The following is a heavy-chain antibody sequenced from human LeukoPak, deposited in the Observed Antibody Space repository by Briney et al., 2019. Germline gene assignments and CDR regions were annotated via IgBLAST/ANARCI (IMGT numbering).Heavy chain of an antibody. J-gene: IGHJ4*02. Sequence: SETLSLTCTVSGGSISSGSYYWGWIRQPPGKGLEWIGSIYYSGSTYYNPSLKSRVTISVDTSKNQFSLKLSSVSAADTAVYYCARHTARYCGGDCGFDYWGQGTLVTVSS. CDR1: GGSISSGSYY. CDR3: ARHTARYCGGDCGFDY. D-gene: IGHD2-21*02. CDR2: IYYSGST. V-gene: IGHV4-39*01.